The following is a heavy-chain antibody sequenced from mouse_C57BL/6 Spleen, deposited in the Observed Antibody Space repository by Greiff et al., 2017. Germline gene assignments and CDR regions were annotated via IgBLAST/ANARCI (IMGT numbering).Heavy chain of an antibody. CDR2: IDPSDSYT. D-gene: IGHD1-1*01. CDR1: GYTFTSYW. CDR3: ARRGDYGSSSAWFAD. Sequence: QVQLQQPGAELVMPGASVKLSCKASGYTFTSYWMHWVKQRPGQGLEWIGEIDPSDSYTNYNQKFKGKSTLTVDKSSSTAYMQLSSLTSEDSAVYYCARRGDYGSSSAWFADWGQGTLVTVSA. V-gene: IGHV1-69*01. J-gene: IGHJ3*01.